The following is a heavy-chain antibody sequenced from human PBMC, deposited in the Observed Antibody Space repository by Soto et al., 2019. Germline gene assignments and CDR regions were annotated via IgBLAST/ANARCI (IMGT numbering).Heavy chain of an antibody. CDR3: ARHQSSGGYSGAFDI. CDR1: GGSISSYY. V-gene: IGHV4-59*08. CDR2: IYYSGST. Sequence: SETLSLTCTVSGGSISSYYWSWIRQPPGKGLEWIGYIYYSGSTNYNPSLKSRVTISVDTSKNQFSLKLSSVTAADTAVYYCARHQSSGGYSGAFDIWGQGTMVTVSS. J-gene: IGHJ3*02. D-gene: IGHD6-19*01.